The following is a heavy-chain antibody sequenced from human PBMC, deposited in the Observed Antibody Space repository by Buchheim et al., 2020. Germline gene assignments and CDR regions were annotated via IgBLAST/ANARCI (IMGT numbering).Heavy chain of an antibody. CDR1: GYNFANYW. CDR3: ARAPGMTGDFYFDY. J-gene: IGHJ4*02. Sequence: VQLVQSGAEVKKPGESLMISCKGSGYNFANYWIAWVRQMPGKGLEWMGIVYPDDSDTRYSPSFQAQVSISADKSITTASLQWSGLKASDTAMYYCARAPGMTGDFYFDYWGQGTL. V-gene: IGHV5-51*03. CDR2: VYPDDSDT. D-gene: IGHD2-21*02.